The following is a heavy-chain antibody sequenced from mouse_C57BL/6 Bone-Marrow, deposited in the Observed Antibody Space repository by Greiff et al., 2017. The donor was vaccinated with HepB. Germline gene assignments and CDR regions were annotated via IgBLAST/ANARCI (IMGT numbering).Heavy chain of an antibody. CDR3: ATFYYGNYDYAMDY. J-gene: IGHJ4*01. CDR2: ISNGGGST. D-gene: IGHD2-1*01. CDR1: GFTFSDYY. V-gene: IGHV5-12*01. Sequence: DVQLQESGGGLVQPGGSLKLSCAASGFTFSDYYMYWVRQTPEKRLEWVAYISNGGGSTYYPDTVKGRFTISRDNAKNTLYLQMSRLKSEDTAMYYCATFYYGNYDYAMDYWGQGTSVTVSS.